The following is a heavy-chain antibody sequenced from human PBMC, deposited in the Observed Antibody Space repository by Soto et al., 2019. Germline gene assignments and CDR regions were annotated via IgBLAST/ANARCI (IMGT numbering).Heavy chain of an antibody. CDR1: GFTFDDYT. V-gene: IGHV3-43*01. J-gene: IGHJ6*02. CDR3: AKSQVGASLVAYYGMDV. CDR2: ISWDGGST. D-gene: IGHD1-26*01. Sequence: GGSLRLSCAASGFTFDDYTMHWVRQAPGKGLEWVSLISWDGGSTYYADSVKGRFTISRDNSKNSLYLQMNSLRTEDTALYYCAKSQVGASLVAYYGMDVWGQGTTVTVSS.